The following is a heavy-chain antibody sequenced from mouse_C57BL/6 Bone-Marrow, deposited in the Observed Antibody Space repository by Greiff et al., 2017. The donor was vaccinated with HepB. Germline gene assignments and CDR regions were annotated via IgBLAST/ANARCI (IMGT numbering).Heavy chain of an antibody. CDR1: GFNIKDDY. V-gene: IGHV14-4*01. Sequence: EVQLKESGAELVRPGASVKLSCTASGFNIKDDYMHWVKQRPEQGLEWIGWIDPENGDTEYASKFQGKATITADTSSNTAYLQLSSLTSEDTAVYYCTTSLLRLTGSYYFDYWGQGTTLTVSS. D-gene: IGHD1-2*01. J-gene: IGHJ2*01. CDR3: TTSLLRLTGSYYFDY. CDR2: IDPENGDT.